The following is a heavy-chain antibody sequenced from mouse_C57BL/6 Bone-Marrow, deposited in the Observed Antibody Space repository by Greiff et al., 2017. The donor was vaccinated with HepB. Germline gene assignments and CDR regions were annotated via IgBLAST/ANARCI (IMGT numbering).Heavy chain of an antibody. CDR1: GYSFTDYN. V-gene: IGHV1-39*01. Sequence: EVQLQQSGPELVKPGASVKISCKASGYSFTDYNMNWVKQSNGKRLEWIGVINPNYGTTSYNQRFKGKATLTVDQSSSTAYMQLNSLTSEDSAVYYCSSSVLRHWYFDVWGTGTTVTVSS. D-gene: IGHD1-2*01. CDR2: INPNYGTT. CDR3: SSSVLRHWYFDV. J-gene: IGHJ1*03.